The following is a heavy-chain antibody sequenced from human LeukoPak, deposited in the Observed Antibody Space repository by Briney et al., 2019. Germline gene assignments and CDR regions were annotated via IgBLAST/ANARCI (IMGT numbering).Heavy chain of an antibody. Sequence: GGSLRLSCAASGFTFSSYSMNWVRQAPGKGLEWVSSISSSSSYIYYADSVKGRFTISRDNAKNSLYLQMSSLRAEDTAVYYCARAPVPAASDYWGQGTLVTVSS. V-gene: IGHV3-21*01. CDR2: ISSSSSYI. CDR1: GFTFSSYS. J-gene: IGHJ4*02. CDR3: ARAPVPAASDY. D-gene: IGHD2-2*01.